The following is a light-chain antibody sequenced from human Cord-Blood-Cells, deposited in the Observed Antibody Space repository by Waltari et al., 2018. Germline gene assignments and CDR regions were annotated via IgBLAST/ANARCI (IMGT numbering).Light chain of an antibody. CDR3: CSYAGRV. J-gene: IGLJ3*02. CDR2: DVS. Sequence: QPALTQPRSVSGSPGQSVTISCTGTSSDVGGYTYVSWYQQHPGKAPKLMIYDVSKRPSGVPDRFSGSKSGNTASLTISGLQAEDEADYYCCSYAGRVFGGGTKLTVL. V-gene: IGLV2-11*01. CDR1: SSDVGGYTY.